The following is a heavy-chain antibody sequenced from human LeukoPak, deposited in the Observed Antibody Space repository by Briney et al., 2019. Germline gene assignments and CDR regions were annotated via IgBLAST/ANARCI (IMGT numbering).Heavy chain of an antibody. J-gene: IGHJ5*02. CDR3: ARGPTTDYASGSFNP. D-gene: IGHD3-10*01. CDR2: INHSGST. Sequence: KSSETLSLTCAVYGGSFSGYYWSWIRQPPGKGLGWIGEINHSGSTNYNPLLKSRVTILVDTSKNQFSLKLSSVTAADTAVYYCARGPTTDYASGSFNPWGQGTLATVSS. CDR1: GGSFSGYY. V-gene: IGHV4-34*01.